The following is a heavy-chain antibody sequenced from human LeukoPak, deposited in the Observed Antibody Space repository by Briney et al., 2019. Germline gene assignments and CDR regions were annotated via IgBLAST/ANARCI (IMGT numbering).Heavy chain of an antibody. CDR3: AKGDVAGAYYYYGMDV. CDR1: GFTFSIYA. J-gene: IGHJ6*02. V-gene: IGHV3-23*01. Sequence: GGSLRLSCAASGFTFSIYAMSWVRQAPGKGLEWVSAISGSGGSTYYADSVKGRFTISRDNSKNTLYLQMNSLRAEDTAVYYCAKGDVAGAYYYYGMDVWGQGTTVTVSS. CDR2: ISGSGGST. D-gene: IGHD6-19*01.